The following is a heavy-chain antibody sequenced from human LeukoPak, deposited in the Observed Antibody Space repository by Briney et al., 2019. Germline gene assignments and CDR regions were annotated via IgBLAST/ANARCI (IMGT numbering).Heavy chain of an antibody. CDR2: IYYSGST. J-gene: IGHJ4*02. Sequence: PSETLSLTCTVSGGSISSYYWSWIRQPPGKGLEWIGYIYYSGSTNYNPSLKSRVTISVDTSKNQFSLKLSSVTAADTAVYYCARGDNIVGASFDYWGQGTLVTVSS. CDR3: ARGDNIVGASFDY. D-gene: IGHD1-26*01. CDR1: GGSISSYY. V-gene: IGHV4-59*01.